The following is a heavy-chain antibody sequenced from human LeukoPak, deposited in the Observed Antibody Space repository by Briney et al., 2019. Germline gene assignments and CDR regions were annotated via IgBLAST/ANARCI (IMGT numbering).Heavy chain of an antibody. J-gene: IGHJ4*02. V-gene: IGHV3-30*04. CDR3: ASALYDSSGYYYGYFDY. Sequence: GGSLRLSCAASGFTFSSYAMHWVRQAPGKGLEWVAVISYDGSNKYYADSVKGRSTISRDNSKNTLYLQMNSLRAEDTAVYYCASALYDSSGYYYGYFDYWGQGTLVTVSS. CDR2: ISYDGSNK. CDR1: GFTFSSYA. D-gene: IGHD3-22*01.